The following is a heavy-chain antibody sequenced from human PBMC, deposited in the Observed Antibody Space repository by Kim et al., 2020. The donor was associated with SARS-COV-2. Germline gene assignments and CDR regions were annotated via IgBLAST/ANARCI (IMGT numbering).Heavy chain of an antibody. CDR3: ARVGLYGDYVDAFDI. V-gene: IGHV4-38-2*02. CDR1: GYSISSGYY. Sequence: SETLSLTCTVSGYSISSGYYWGWIRQPPGKGLEWIGSIYHSGSTYYNPSLKSRVTISVDTSKNQFSLKLSSVTAADTAVYYCARVGLYGDYVDAFDIWGQGTMVTVSS. CDR2: IYHSGST. D-gene: IGHD4-17*01. J-gene: IGHJ3*02.